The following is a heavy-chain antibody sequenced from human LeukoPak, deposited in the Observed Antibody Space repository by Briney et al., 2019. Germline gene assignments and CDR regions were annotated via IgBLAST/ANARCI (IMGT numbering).Heavy chain of an antibody. V-gene: IGHV3-23*01. D-gene: IGHD3-10*01. J-gene: IGHJ1*01. CDR3: AKDLYGSGSYYNTRGYFQH. CDR2: ISGSGGST. Sequence: GGSLSLSCAASGFTFSSYAMSWVRQAPGKGLEWVSAISGSGGSTYYADSVKGRFTISRDNSKNTLYLQMNSLRAEDTAVYYCAKDLYGSGSYYNTRGYFQHWGQGTLVTVSS. CDR1: GFTFSSYA.